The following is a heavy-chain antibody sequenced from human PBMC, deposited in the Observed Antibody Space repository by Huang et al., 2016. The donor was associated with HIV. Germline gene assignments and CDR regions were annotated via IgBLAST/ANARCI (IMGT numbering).Heavy chain of an antibody. J-gene: IGHJ4*02. CDR3: ARLPGSITMIRGVITDPY. V-gene: IGHV4-39*02. Sequence: QLQLQESGPGLVKPSETLSLTCTVSGGSIRGDNYYWGWIRQPPGKGLEWIGSIYYSGSTYYNPSLKRRVTITVDTSKNHFSLRMRSVTAADTAVYYCARLPGSITMIRGVITDPYWGQGTLVTVSS. D-gene: IGHD3-10*01. CDR1: GGSIRGDNYY. CDR2: IYYSGST.